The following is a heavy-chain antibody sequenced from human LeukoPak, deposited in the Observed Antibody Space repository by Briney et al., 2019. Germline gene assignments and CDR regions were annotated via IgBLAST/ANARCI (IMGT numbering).Heavy chain of an antibody. CDR3: ARDFRVAVAGMAFDI. Sequence: ASVKVSCKASGYTFTGYYMHWVRQAPGQGLEWMGWINPNSGGTNYAQKFQGRVTITADKSTSTAYMELSSLRSEDTAVYYCARDFRVAVAGMAFDIWGQGTMVTVSS. CDR1: GYTFTGYY. J-gene: IGHJ3*02. D-gene: IGHD6-19*01. V-gene: IGHV1-2*02. CDR2: INPNSGGT.